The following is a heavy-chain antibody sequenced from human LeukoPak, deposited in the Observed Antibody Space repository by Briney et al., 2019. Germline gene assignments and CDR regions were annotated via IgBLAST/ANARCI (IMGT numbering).Heavy chain of an antibody. V-gene: IGHV1-46*01. CDR3: ARLRGPTYYDFWMDV. D-gene: IGHD3-3*01. CDR2: INPSGGST. J-gene: IGHJ6*02. Sequence: GASVKVSCKASGYTFTSYYMHWVRQAPGQGLEWMGIINPSGGSTSYAQKFQGRVTMTRDTSTSTVYMELSSLRSEDTAVYYCARLRGPTYYDFWMDVWGQGTTVTVSS. CDR1: GYTFTSYY.